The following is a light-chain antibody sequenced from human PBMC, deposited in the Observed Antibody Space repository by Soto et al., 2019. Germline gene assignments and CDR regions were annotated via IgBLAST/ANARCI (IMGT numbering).Light chain of an antibody. V-gene: IGKV3-20*01. CDR2: AAS. Sequence: EIVLTQSPGTLSLSPGERATLSCSASQSISSSYLAWYQQKPGQAPRLLIYAASSRATGIPDRFSGSGSGKDFTLTISRLEPEDFAVYYCQQYGSSSYTFGQGTQLEIK. CDR3: QQYGSSSYT. J-gene: IGKJ2*01. CDR1: QSISSSY.